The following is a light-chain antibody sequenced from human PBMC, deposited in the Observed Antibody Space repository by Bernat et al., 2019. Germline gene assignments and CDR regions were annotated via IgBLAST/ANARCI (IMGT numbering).Light chain of an antibody. V-gene: IGLV1-44*01. Sequence: QSVLTQPPSASGTPGQRVTISCSGTSSNIGRNNVNWYQQLPGAAPKLLIYNNNQRPSGVPDRICGSKSGTSASLAISGLQTEDEADYYCVTWDGSLNGPVFGGGTKLTVL. CDR2: NNN. J-gene: IGLJ2*01. CDR3: VTWDGSLNGPV. CDR1: SSNIGRNN.